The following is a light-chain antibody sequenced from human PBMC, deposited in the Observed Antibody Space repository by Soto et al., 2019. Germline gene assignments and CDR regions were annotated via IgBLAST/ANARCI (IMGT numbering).Light chain of an antibody. Sequence: MVWTQSPGTLSFSLGEVATLSGRASQDVFTNYLAWYQQRPGQAPRLLIYGASNRAIGIPDRFSGSGSGTDFILTITRLEPEDSAVYFCQHYGNSPRVGQGTNLEI. CDR2: GAS. V-gene: IGKV3-20*01. CDR1: QDVFTNY. CDR3: QHYGNSPR. J-gene: IGKJ2*01.